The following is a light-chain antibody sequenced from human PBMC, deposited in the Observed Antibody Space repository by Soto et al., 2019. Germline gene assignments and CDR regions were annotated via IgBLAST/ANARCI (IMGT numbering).Light chain of an antibody. CDR3: QQYNSYSPT. Sequence: DVQLTQSPSFLSASVGDRLTITCRASQGINSYLAWYQQKPGKAPQLLIYTASTLQSGVPSRFSGSASGTEFTLTISSLQPEDFATYYCQQYNSYSPTFGQGTKVEVK. CDR1: QGINSY. J-gene: IGKJ1*01. CDR2: TAS. V-gene: IGKV1-9*01.